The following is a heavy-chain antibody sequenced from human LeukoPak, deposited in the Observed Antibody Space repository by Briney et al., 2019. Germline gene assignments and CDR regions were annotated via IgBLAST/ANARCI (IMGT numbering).Heavy chain of an antibody. CDR1: GFTFSSYG. CDR2: MTYDGSKR. Sequence: GGSLRLSCVVSGFTFSSYGMHWVRQAPGKGLEWVAFMTYDGSKRPYADSVKGRFTISRDNAKNSLYLQMNSLRAEDTAVYYCARDPPILTGPYYYYMDVWGKGTTVTISS. J-gene: IGHJ6*03. CDR3: ARDPPILTGPYYYYMDV. V-gene: IGHV3-30*03. D-gene: IGHD3-9*01.